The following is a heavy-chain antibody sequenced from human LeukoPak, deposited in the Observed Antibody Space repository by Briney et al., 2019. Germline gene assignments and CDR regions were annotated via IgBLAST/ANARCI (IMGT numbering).Heavy chain of an antibody. D-gene: IGHD1-26*01. V-gene: IGHV3-74*01. J-gene: IGHJ4*02. Sequence: GGSLRLSCAVSGFTFKLYWMHWVRQAPGKGPVWVSRINDDGSDTTYADSVKGRFTISRDDAKDMLFLQMNSLRAEDTAVYYCAKGSFLYYFDYWGQGTLVTVSS. CDR1: GFTFKLYW. CDR3: AKGSFLYYFDY. CDR2: INDDGSDT.